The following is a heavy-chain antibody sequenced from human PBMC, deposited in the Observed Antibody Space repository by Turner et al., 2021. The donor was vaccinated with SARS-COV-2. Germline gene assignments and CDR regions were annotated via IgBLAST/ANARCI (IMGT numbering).Heavy chain of an antibody. CDR2: INHSGST. V-gene: IGHV4-34*01. CDR3: AIKLWYISGWYAVDP. Sequence: QVQLQQWGAGLLKPSETLSLTFAVYGWSFSGYYWSWIRQPPGKGLEWIGEINHSGSTNYNPSLKSRVTISVDTSKNQFSLKLSSVTAADTAVYYCAIKLWYISGWYAVDPWGQGTLVAVSS. D-gene: IGHD6-19*01. CDR1: GWSFSGYY. J-gene: IGHJ5*02.